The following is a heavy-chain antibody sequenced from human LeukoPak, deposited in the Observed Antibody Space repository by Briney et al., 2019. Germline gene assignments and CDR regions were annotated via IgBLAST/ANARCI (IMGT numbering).Heavy chain of an antibody. CDR3: ARRVVVRWPHYYYYYMDV. V-gene: IGHV4-34*01. J-gene: IGHJ6*03. D-gene: IGHD3-10*01. CDR1: GGSFSGYY. CDR2: INHSGST. Sequence: SETLSLTCAVYGGSFSGYYWSWIRQPPGKGLEWIGEINHSGSTNYNPSLKSRVTISVDTSKNQFSLKLSSVTAADTAVYYCARRVVVRWPHYYYYYMDVWGKGTTVTVSS.